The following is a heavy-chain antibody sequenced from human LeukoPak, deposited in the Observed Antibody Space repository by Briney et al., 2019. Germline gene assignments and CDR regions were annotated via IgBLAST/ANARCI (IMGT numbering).Heavy chain of an antibody. CDR3: ASGDNDPLFDY. V-gene: IGHV4-31*03. J-gene: IGHJ4*02. CDR1: GGSISSGGYY. CDR2: IYYSGST. Sequence: PWETLSLTCTVSGGSISSGGYYWSWSRQHPGKGLEWIGYIYYSGSTYYNPSLKSRVTISVVTSKNQFSLKLSSVTAADTAIYFCASGDNDPLFDYWGQGTLVTVSS. D-gene: IGHD1-1*01.